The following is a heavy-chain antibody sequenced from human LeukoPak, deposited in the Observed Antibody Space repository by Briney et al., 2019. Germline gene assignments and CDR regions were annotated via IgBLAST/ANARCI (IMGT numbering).Heavy chain of an antibody. V-gene: IGHV3-7*03. CDR1: GFSFSNYW. Sequence: GGSLRLSCAASGFSFSNYWMGWVRQAPGKGLACVANIKTDGSETYYVDSVKGRFTISRDNAKNSVDLQMNSLRVEDTALYYCVKAIGVTCISTSCYSFDNWGQGTLVTVSS. D-gene: IGHD2-2*02. CDR3: VKAIGVTCISTSCYSFDN. CDR2: IKTDGSET. J-gene: IGHJ4*02.